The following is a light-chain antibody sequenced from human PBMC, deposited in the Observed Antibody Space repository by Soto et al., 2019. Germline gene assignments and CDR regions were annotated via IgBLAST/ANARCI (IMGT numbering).Light chain of an antibody. J-gene: IGKJ1*01. CDR2: GAS. CDR1: QSVSSSY. V-gene: IGKV3-20*01. Sequence: EIVLTQSPGTLSLSPGERATLSCRASQSVSSSYLAWYQQKPGQAPRLLIYGASRRATGIPDRFSGSGSGSDFTLTISRLEPEDFAVYYCQQYGTFGRGTKVDSK. CDR3: QQYGT.